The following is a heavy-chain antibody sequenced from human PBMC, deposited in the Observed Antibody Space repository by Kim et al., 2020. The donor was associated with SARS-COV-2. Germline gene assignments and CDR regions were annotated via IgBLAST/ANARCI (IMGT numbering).Heavy chain of an antibody. CDR3: ARDRALLWFGESPSFGY. V-gene: IGHV3-33*05. CDR2: ISYDGSNK. Sequence: GGSLRLSCAASGFTFSSYGMHWVRQAPGKGLEWVAVISYDGSNKYYADSVKGRFTISRDNSKNTLYLQMNSLRAEDTAVYYCARDRALLWFGESPSFGYWGQGTLVTVSS. D-gene: IGHD3-10*01. CDR1: GFTFSSYG. J-gene: IGHJ4*02.